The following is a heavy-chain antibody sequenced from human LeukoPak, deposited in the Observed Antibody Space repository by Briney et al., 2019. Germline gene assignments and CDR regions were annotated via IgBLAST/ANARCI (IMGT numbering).Heavy chain of an antibody. V-gene: IGHV3-9*01. J-gene: IGHJ4*02. Sequence: PGGSLRLSCAASGFTFSNYGMNWVRQAPGKGLEWVSGISWNSGSIGYADSVKGRFTISRDNAKNSLYLQMNSLRAEDTALYYCAKSYYGSGSQSYYFDYWGQGTLVTVSS. CDR2: ISWNSGSI. CDR3: AKSYYGSGSQSYYFDY. CDR1: GFTFSNYG. D-gene: IGHD3-10*01.